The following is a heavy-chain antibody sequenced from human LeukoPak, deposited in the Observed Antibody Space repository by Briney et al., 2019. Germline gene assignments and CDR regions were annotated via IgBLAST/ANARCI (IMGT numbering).Heavy chain of an antibody. V-gene: IGHV3-9*01. CDR2: ISWNSVNI. CDR1: GFTFDDFA. Sequence: GGSLRLSCAPSGFTFDDFATHWVRHAPGKGLEWVSGISWNSVNIAYAGSVKGRFTISRDNAKNSLYLQMDSLRAEDTALYYCARAPPLRPGTAFDVWGHGTMVTVSA. J-gene: IGHJ3*01. D-gene: IGHD3-10*01. CDR3: ARAPPLRPGTAFDV.